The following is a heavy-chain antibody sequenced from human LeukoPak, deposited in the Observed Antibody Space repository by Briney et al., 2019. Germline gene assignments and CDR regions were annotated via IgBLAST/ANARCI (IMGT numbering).Heavy chain of an antibody. V-gene: IGHV3-21*01. CDR1: GFTFSNFA. D-gene: IGHD6-13*01. Sequence: GGSLRLSCAASGFTFSNFAMTWVRQAPGTGLEWVSSIVGSSSTYYADSLKGRFTISRDNAKNSLYLQMNSLRAEDTAVYYCARIGAGSSRDYWGQGTLVTVSS. CDR2: IVGSSST. CDR3: ARIGAGSSRDY. J-gene: IGHJ4*02.